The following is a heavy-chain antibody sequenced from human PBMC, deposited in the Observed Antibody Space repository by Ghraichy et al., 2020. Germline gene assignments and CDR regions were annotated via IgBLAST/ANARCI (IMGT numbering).Heavy chain of an antibody. J-gene: IGHJ3*02. CDR3: AIGGFWSGYEPFDI. CDR1: GFTFSSYW. V-gene: IGHV3-74*01. D-gene: IGHD3-3*01. CDR2: INSDGSST. Sequence: LSLTCAASGFTFSSYWMHWVRQAPGKGLVWVSRINSDGSSTSYADSVKGRFTISRDNAKNTLYLQMNSLRAEDTAVYYCAIGGFWSGYEPFDIWGQGTMVTVSS.